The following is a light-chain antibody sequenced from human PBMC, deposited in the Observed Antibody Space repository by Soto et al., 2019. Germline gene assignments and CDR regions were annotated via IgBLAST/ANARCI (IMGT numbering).Light chain of an antibody. J-gene: IGLJ3*02. CDR1: TGAVTSGYY. CDR3: LLFYVDAWV. Sequence: QTVVTQEPSLTVSPVGTVTLTCASSTGAVTSGYYPNWFQQKPGQAPRALIYSTNTKLSWTPARFSGSLLGGKAALTVSGVQPEDEAEYYCLLFYVDAWVFGGGTKLTVL. V-gene: IGLV7-43*01. CDR2: STN.